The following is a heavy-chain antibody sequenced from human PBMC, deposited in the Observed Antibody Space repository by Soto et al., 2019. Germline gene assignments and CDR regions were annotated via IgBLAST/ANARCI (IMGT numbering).Heavy chain of an antibody. CDR2: IYWDDDK. Sequence: SGPTLVNPTQTLTLTCTFSGFSLSTSGVGVGWIRQPPGKALEWLALIYWDDDKRYSPSLKSRLTITKDTSKNQVVLTMTNMDPVDTATYYCVRRLTGASKDAFDIWGQGTMVTVSS. J-gene: IGHJ3*02. CDR1: GFSLSTSGVG. D-gene: IGHD7-27*01. V-gene: IGHV2-5*02. CDR3: VRRLTGASKDAFDI.